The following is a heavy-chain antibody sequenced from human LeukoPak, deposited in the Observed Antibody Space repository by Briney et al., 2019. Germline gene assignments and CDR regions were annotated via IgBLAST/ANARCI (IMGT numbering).Heavy chain of an antibody. CDR1: GFTFSSYA. CDR2: ISYDGSNK. J-gene: IGHJ2*01. Sequence: GRSLRLSCAASGFTFSSYAMHWVRQAPGRGLEWVAVISYDGSNKYYADSVKGRFTISRDNSKNTLYLQMNSLRAEDTAVYYCARDPLRRGYYDSSGYYFDPWGRGTLVTVSS. D-gene: IGHD3-22*01. CDR3: ARDPLRRGYYDSSGYYFDP. V-gene: IGHV3-30-3*01.